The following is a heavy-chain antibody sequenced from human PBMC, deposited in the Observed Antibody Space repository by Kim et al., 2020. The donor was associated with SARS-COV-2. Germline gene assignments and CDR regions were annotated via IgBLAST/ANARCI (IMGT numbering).Heavy chain of an antibody. D-gene: IGHD5-12*01. J-gene: IGHJ4*02. CDR2: R. CDR3: ASGYSGYDLAY. Sequence: RHFADSVKGRFTISRDNAKKSVYLQMNSLRAEDTAFYSCASGYSGYDLAYWGQGTLVTVSS. V-gene: IGHV3-11*01.